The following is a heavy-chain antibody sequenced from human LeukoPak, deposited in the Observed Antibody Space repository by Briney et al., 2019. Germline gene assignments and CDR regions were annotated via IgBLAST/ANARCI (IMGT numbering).Heavy chain of an antibody. J-gene: IGHJ4*02. D-gene: IGHD5-18*01. V-gene: IGHV4-39*01. CDR1: GGSISSSSYY. Sequence: SETLSLTCTVSGGSISSSSYYWGWIRQPPGKGLEWIGSIYYSGSTYYNPSLKSRVTISVDTSKNQFSLKLSSVTAADTAVYYCARLVGYGLDLYYFDYWGQGTLVTVSS. CDR3: ARLVGYGLDLYYFDY. CDR2: IYYSGST.